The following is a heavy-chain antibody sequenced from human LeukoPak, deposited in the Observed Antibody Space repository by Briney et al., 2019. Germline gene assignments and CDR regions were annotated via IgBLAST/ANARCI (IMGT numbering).Heavy chain of an antibody. J-gene: IGHJ6*02. V-gene: IGHV3-23*01. D-gene: IGHD3-3*01. Sequence: GGSLRLSCAASGFTFSSYAMSWVSQAPGKGLEWVSAISGSGGSTYYADSVKGRFTISRDNSKNTLYLQMNSLRAEDTAVYYCARDRSYYDFWSGYYTGYYGMDVWGQGTTVTVSS. CDR1: GFTFSSYA. CDR3: ARDRSYYDFWSGYYTGYYGMDV. CDR2: ISGSGGST.